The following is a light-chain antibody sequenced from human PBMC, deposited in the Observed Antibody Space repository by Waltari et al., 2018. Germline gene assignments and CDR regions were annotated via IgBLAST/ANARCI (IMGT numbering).Light chain of an antibody. CDR1: RGISNW. CDR3: QQANSFPPT. Sequence: DIQMTQSPTSVSASVGDRVTITCRASRGISNWLAWYQQKSGQAPKLLIDAASNLQSGVPSRFSGSGAVTDFTLTINSLQPEDFATYYCQQANSFPPTFGQGTKVEIK. CDR2: AAS. J-gene: IGKJ2*01. V-gene: IGKV1-12*01.